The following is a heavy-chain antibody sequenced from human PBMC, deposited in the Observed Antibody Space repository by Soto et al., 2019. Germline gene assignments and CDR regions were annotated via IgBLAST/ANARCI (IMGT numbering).Heavy chain of an antibody. CDR3: AREESGTVAGINY. V-gene: IGHV1-69*08. Sequence: QVQLVQSGAEVKQPGSSVKVSCKASGGTFNTYTISWVRQAPGQGLEWMGRIIPLLGITKNAQKFQGRVTITADTSTSTVYMELISLTSDDTAVYYCAREESGTVAGINYWGQGTLVTVSS. CDR1: GGTFNTYT. J-gene: IGHJ4*02. D-gene: IGHD6-19*01. CDR2: IIPLLGIT.